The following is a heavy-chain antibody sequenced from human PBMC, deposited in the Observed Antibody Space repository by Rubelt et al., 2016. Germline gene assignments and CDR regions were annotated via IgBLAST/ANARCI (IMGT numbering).Heavy chain of an antibody. V-gene: IGHV4-30-2*04. Sequence: GSTYYNPSLKSRVTISVDTSKNQFYLKLSSVTAADTAVYYCARQPGYDSSGYFDWYFDLWGRGTLVTVSS. J-gene: IGHJ2*01. CDR2: GST. CDR3: ARQPGYDSSGYFDWYFDL. D-gene: IGHD3-22*01.